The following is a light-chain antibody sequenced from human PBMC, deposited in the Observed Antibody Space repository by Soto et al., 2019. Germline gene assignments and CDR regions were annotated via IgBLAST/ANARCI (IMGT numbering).Light chain of an antibody. Sequence: IQMTHSPSTLSASVGDRVTIRCRASQSISGWLAWYQKKPGKDSKLLIYDASSLESGVPSRFSGSGSGTEFNLTISRLQTDEFATYYCQQYNSYSWTSGQGAQGDI. CDR1: QSISGW. J-gene: IGKJ1*01. V-gene: IGKV1-5*01. CDR2: DAS. CDR3: QQYNSYSWT.